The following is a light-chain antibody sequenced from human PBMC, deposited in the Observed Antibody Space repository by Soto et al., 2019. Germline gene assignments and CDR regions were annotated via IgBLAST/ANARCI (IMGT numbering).Light chain of an antibody. CDR3: QQRSNWPPGRT. CDR2: DAS. CDR1: QSVSSY. V-gene: IGKV3-11*01. Sequence: EIVLTQSPATLSLSPGERATLSCRASQSVSSYLAWYQQKPGQAPRLLIYDASNRATGIPARFSGSGSGTDFTVTIRSLEPEDFAVYYSQQRSNWPPGRTFGGCNKVEIK. J-gene: IGKJ4*01.